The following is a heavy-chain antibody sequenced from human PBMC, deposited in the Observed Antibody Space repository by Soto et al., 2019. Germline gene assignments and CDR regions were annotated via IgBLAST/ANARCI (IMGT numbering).Heavy chain of an antibody. CDR1: GYTFTGYY. D-gene: IGHD6-6*01. CDR2: INPNSGGT. Sequence: ASVKVSCQASGYTFTGYYMHWVRQAPGQGLEWMGWINPNSGGTNQAQKFKGRDTMTRDTSISTAYMEVSRLRADDTAVYYCARDRRSSIAARSYYFDYRGQGTLVTVSS. V-gene: IGHV1-2*02. J-gene: IGHJ4*02. CDR3: ARDRRSSIAARSYYFDY.